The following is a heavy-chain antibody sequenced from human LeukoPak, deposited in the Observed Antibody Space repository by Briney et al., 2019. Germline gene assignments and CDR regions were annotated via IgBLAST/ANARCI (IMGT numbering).Heavy chain of an antibody. CDR2: INHSGST. V-gene: IGHV4-34*01. CDR3: ARAGGVHNTPMDLDY. J-gene: IGHJ4*02. Sequence: RASETLSLTCAVYGGSFSGYYWSWIRQPPGKGLEWIGEINHSGSTNYNPSLKSRVTISVDTSKNQFSLKLSSVTAADTAVYYCARAGGVHNTPMDLDYWGQGILVTVSS. D-gene: IGHD5-18*01. CDR1: GGSFSGYY.